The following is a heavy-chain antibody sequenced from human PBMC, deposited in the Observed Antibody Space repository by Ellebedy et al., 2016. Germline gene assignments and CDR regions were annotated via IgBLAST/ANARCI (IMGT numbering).Heavy chain of an antibody. CDR3: ARDANDGSGYYPDY. V-gene: IGHV3-30-3*01. CDR2: ISYDGSNK. Sequence: GESLKISCAASGFTFSSYAMHWVRQAPGKGLEWVAVISYDGSNKYYADSVKGRFTISRGNSKNTLYLQMNSLRAEDTAVYYCARDANDGSGYYPDYWGQGTLVTVSS. J-gene: IGHJ4*02. CDR1: GFTFSSYA. D-gene: IGHD3-22*01.